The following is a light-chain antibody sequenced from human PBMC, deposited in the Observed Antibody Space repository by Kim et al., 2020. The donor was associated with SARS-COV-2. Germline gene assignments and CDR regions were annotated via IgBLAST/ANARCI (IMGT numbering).Light chain of an antibody. CDR3: QKCESAPCT. V-gene: IGKV1-27*01. J-gene: IGKJ1*01. CDR2: AAS. Sequence: DIEMTQSPSSLSASVGERVTISCRASQDVSSYLAWYQQKPGEAPKLLIYAASTLQPGVPPRFSGSGSGTDFTLTVTSLQPEDFATYYSQKCESAPCTFGQGTKVEIK. CDR1: QDVSSY.